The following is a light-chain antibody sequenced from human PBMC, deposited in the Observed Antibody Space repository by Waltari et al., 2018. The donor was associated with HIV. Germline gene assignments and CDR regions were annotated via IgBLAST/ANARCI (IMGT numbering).Light chain of an antibody. J-gene: IGKJ1*01. CDR2: AAS. V-gene: IGKV1-39*01. Sequence: DIQMTQSPSSLSASVGDRVTITCRTSQTIGNYLNWYQQKPGKAPKPLIYAASNLQSGVPSRFNGSGSGTDCSLTISSLQPEDSATYYCQQSYTTVWTFGEGTKGEI. CDR3: QQSYTTVWT. CDR1: QTIGNY.